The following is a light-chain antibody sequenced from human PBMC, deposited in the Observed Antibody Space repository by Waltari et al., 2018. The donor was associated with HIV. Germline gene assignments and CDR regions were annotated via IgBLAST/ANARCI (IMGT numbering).Light chain of an antibody. CDR1: SSDVGSYSF. CDR3: WSYAGSSTII. J-gene: IGLJ2*01. CDR2: EDN. V-gene: IGLV2-23*01. Sequence: QSALTQPASVSGSPGQSITLSCTGTSSDVGSYSFVSRYQLHPGKAPKLIIYEDNKRPSGVSDRFSGSKSGYTASLTISGLQAEDEADYCCWSYAGSSTIIFGGGTKLTVL.